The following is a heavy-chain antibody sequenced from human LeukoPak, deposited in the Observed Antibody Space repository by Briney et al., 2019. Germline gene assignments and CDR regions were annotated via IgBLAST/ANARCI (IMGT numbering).Heavy chain of an antibody. CDR3: ARSEDIAAAGTLDY. Sequence: SETLSLTCTVSGGSIRSYYWSWIRQPPGKGLEWIGYIFYSGGANYNPSLKSRVTISVDTSKNQFSLKLSSVTAADTAVYYCARSEDIAAAGTLDYWGQGTLVTVSS. V-gene: IGHV4-59*12. J-gene: IGHJ4*02. CDR1: GGSIRSYY. D-gene: IGHD6-13*01. CDR2: IFYSGGA.